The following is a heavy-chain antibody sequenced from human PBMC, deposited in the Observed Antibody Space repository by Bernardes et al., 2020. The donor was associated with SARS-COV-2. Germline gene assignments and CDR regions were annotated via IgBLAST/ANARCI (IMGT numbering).Heavy chain of an antibody. CDR1: GYSISSGYY. V-gene: IGHV4-38-2*02. CDR3: AREYIWGSYRNDF. J-gene: IGHJ4*02. CDR2: IYHSGNT. Sequence: SETLSLTCDVSGYSISSGYYWVWIRQPPGKGLEWIGSIYHSGNTYYNPSLKSRVTISVDTSKNHFSLRLSSVTAADTAVYYCAREYIWGSYRNDFWGQGTLVTVSS. D-gene: IGHD3-16*02.